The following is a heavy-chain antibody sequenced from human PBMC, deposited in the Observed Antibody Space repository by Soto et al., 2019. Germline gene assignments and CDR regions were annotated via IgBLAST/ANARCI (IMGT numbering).Heavy chain of an antibody. CDR3: ARDLITVGFVCHH. V-gene: IGHV3-33*01. D-gene: IGHD3-10*01. CDR1: GFTFSSYG. J-gene: IGHJ1*01. CDR2: IWYDGSNK. Sequence: QVQLVESGGGVVQPGRSLRLSCAASGFTFSSYGMHWVRQAPGKGLEWVAVIWYDGSNKYYADSVKGRFTISRDNSKNTLYLKMNSLRAEDTAVYYCARDLITVGFVCHHWGQGTLVTVSS.